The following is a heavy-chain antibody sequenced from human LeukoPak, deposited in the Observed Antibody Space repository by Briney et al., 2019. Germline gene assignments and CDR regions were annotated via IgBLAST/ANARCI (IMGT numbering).Heavy chain of an antibody. Sequence: SETLSLTCTVSGYSISSGYYWGWIRQPPGKGLEWIGSIYHSGSTYYNPPLKSRVTISVDTSKNQFSLKLSSVTAADTAVYYCARLGDAYYFDYWGQGTLVTVSS. CDR1: GYSISSGYY. V-gene: IGHV4-38-2*02. CDR2: IYHSGST. D-gene: IGHD2-21*02. J-gene: IGHJ4*02. CDR3: ARLGDAYYFDY.